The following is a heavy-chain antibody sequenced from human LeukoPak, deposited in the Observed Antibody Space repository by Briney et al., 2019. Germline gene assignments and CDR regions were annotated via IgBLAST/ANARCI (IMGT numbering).Heavy chain of an antibody. J-gene: IGHJ4*02. D-gene: IGHD5-18*01. V-gene: IGHV3-9*01. Sequence: PGRSLRLSCAASGFTFDDYAMHWVRQAPGKGLEWVSGISWNSGSIAYADSMKGRFTISRDSAKNSLYLQVNSLRAEDTALYYCAKESSLGAMVFLFDYWGQGTLVTVSS. CDR3: AKESSLGAMVFLFDY. CDR1: GFTFDDYA. CDR2: ISWNSGSI.